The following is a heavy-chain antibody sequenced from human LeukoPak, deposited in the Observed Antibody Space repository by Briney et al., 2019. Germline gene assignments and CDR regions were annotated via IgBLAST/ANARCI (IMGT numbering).Heavy chain of an antibody. CDR1: GFTFSSYA. CDR3: AKDLEVLMVYAMPRGDY. CDR2: ISGSGGST. D-gene: IGHD2-8*01. V-gene: IGHV3-23*01. Sequence: QPGGSLRLSCATSGFTFSSYAMSWVRQAPGKGLEWVSAISGSGGSTYYADSAKGRFTISRDNSKNTLYLQMNSLRAEDTAVYYCAKDLEVLMVYAMPRGDYWGQGTLVTVSS. J-gene: IGHJ4*02.